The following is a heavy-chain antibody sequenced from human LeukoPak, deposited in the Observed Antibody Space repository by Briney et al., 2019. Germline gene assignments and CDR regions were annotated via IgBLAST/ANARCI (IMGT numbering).Heavy chain of an antibody. CDR2: IRSSGSPI. Sequence: GGSLRLSCVGSGFTFSTYSMNWVRQAPGKGLEWVSYIRSSGSPIYYADSVKGRFTISRDDAKNSLYLQMNSLRDEDTAVYHCTRDPHALDYWGQGTLVTVSS. CDR3: TRDPHALDY. J-gene: IGHJ4*02. CDR1: GFTFSTYS. V-gene: IGHV3-48*02.